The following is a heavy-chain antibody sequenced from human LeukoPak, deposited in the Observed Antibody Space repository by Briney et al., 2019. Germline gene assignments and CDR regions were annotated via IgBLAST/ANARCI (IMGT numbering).Heavy chain of an antibody. CDR2: ISWNSDSI. D-gene: IGHD4-11*01. CDR3: AKDTNSNYVGLFDY. V-gene: IGHV3-9*01. J-gene: IGHJ4*02. Sequence: GGSLRLPCAASGFTFDDYAMHWVRQTPGKGVEWVSGISWNSDSIDYADSVKGRFTISRDNAKNPLYLQMNSLRAEDTALYYCAKDTNSNYVGLFDYWGQGTLVTVSS. CDR1: GFTFDDYA.